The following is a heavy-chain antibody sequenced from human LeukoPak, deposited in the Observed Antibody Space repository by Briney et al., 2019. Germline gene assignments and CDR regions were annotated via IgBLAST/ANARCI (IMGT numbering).Heavy chain of an antibody. CDR1: EFSVGSNY. Sequence: GGSLRLSCAASEFSVGSNYMTWVRQAPGKGLEWVSLIYSGGSTYYADSVKGRFTISRDNSKNTLYLQMNSLRAEDTAVYYCAREEPGAFDIWGQGTMVTVSS. CDR3: AREEPGAFDI. J-gene: IGHJ3*02. D-gene: IGHD1-14*01. CDR2: IYSGGST. V-gene: IGHV3-53*01.